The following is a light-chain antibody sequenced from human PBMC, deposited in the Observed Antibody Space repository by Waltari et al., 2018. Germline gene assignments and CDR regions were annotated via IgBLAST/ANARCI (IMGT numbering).Light chain of an antibody. J-gene: IGKJ1*01. CDR1: QTVSRT. Sequence: IVLTQSPGTLSLSPGERATLSCTASQTVSRTLAWYQQKPGQAPRHLIYGASIRATGIPDRFSGSGSGTDFSLTISRLEPEDFAVYYCQHYVRLPATFGQGTKVEIK. CDR2: GAS. CDR3: QHYVRLPAT. V-gene: IGKV3-20*01.